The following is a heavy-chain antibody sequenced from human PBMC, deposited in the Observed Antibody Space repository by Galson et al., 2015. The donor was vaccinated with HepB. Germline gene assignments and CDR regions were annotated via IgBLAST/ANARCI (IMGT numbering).Heavy chain of an antibody. CDR3: ARSRIIFSHYDFLTGYPYYFDY. CDR1: GFTFSGAW. D-gene: IGHD3-9*01. J-gene: IGHJ4*02. V-gene: IGHV3-7*03. CDR2: IKQDGSDK. Sequence: SLRLSCAVSGFTFSGAWMSWVRQAPGKGLEWVATIKQDGSDKYYVDSVKGRFTISRDNAKNSLFLQMISLRAEDTAVYYCARSRIIFSHYDFLTGYPYYFDYWDQGTLVTGSA.